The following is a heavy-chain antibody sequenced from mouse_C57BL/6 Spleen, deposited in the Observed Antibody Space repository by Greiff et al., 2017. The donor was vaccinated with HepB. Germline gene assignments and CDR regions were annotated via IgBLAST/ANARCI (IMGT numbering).Heavy chain of an antibody. CDR2: IYPGSGST. J-gene: IGHJ3*01. D-gene: IGHD1-1*01. V-gene: IGHV1-55*01. Sequence: QVQLQQPGAELVKPGASVKMSCKASGYTFTSYWITWVKQRPGQGLEWIGDIYPGSGSTNYNEKFKSKATLTVDTSSSTAYMQLSSLTSEDSAVYYWARRNYGSSWAWFAYWGQGTLVTVSA. CDR3: ARRNYGSSWAWFAY. CDR1: GYTFTSYW.